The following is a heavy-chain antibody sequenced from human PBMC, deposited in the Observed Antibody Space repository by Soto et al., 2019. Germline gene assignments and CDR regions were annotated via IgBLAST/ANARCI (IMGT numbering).Heavy chain of an antibody. Sequence: PSETLSLTCTVSGGSISSYYWSWIRQPPGKGLEWIGYIYYSGSTNYNPSLKSRVTISVDTSKNQFSLKLSSVTAADTAVYYCARDVGNFDYWGQGTLVTVSS. D-gene: IGHD7-27*01. CDR2: IYYSGST. V-gene: IGHV4-59*01. CDR1: GGSISSYY. CDR3: ARDVGNFDY. J-gene: IGHJ4*02.